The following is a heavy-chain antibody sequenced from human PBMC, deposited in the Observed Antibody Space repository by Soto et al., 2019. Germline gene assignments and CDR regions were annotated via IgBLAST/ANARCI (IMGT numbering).Heavy chain of an antibody. D-gene: IGHD3-3*01. CDR2: IYYSGST. CDR3: ARVKSAVFDP. J-gene: IGHJ5*02. CDR1: GGSISSGGYY. V-gene: IGHV4-31*03. Sequence: SETLSLTCTVSGGSISSGGYYWSWIRQHPGKGLEWIEYIYYSGSTYYNPSLKSRVTISVDTSKNQFSLKLSSVTAADTAVYYCARVKSAVFDPWGQGTLVTVSS.